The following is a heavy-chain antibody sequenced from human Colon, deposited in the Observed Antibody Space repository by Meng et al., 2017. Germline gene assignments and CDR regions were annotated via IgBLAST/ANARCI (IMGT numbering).Heavy chain of an antibody. CDR3: ARSHFDFYYFTY. Sequence: GESLKISCIASGFRIRSYEMNWVRQAPGKGLEWVAYISGPGGTIYYADSVKGRFTISRDNAQTSVYLQMNSLRAEDTAVYYCARSHFDFYYFTYWAKGPLAPFP. V-gene: IGHV3-48*03. D-gene: IGHD3/OR15-3a*01. CDR1: GFRIRSYE. CDR2: ISGPGGTI. J-gene: IGHJ4*03.